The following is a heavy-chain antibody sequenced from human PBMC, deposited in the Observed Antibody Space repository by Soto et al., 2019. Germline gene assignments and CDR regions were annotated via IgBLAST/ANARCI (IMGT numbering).Heavy chain of an antibody. CDR2: ISGNGRII. J-gene: IGHJ4*02. Sequence: QVQLVESGGGLVKPGGSLRLSCATSGFIFSDYYMHWIRQAPGKGLEWISYISGNGRIIQYADSAKGRFTISRDNAQNSLYIQMNSLRAEDTALYFCARDFDDDYRTDFDYWGQGTLVTVSS. D-gene: IGHD4-17*01. V-gene: IGHV3-11*01. CDR1: GFIFSDYY. CDR3: ARDFDDDYRTDFDY.